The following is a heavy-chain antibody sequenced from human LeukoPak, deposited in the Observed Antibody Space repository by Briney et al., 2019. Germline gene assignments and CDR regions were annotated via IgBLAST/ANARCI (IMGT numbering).Heavy chain of an antibody. V-gene: IGHV4-59*01. CDR3: ARGPRIAVAGTGLDY. CDR1: GGSISSYY. CDR2: IYYSGST. D-gene: IGHD6-19*01. J-gene: IGHJ4*02. Sequence: SETLSLTCTVSGGSISSYYWSWIRQPPGKGLEWIGYIYYSGSTNYNPSLKSRVTISVDTSKNQFSLKLSSVTAADTAVYYCARGPRIAVAGTGLDYWGQGTLVTVSS.